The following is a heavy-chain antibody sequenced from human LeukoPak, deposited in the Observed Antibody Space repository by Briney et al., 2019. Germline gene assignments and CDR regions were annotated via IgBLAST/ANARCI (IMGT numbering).Heavy chain of an antibody. CDR2: IVVGSGNT. V-gene: IGHV1-58*01. J-gene: IGHJ3*02. CDR1: GFTFTSSA. Sequence: SVKVSCKASGFTFTSSAVQWVRQARGQRLEWIGWIVVGSGNTNYAQKFQERVTITRDMSTSTAYMELSSLRSEDTAVYYCARDTGWELLEDDAFDIWGQGTMVTVSS. D-gene: IGHD1-26*01. CDR3: ARDTGWELLEDDAFDI.